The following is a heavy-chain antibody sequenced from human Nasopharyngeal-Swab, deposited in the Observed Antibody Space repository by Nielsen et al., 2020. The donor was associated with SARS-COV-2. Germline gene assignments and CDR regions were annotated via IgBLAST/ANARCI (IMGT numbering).Heavy chain of an antibody. Sequence: GESLKISCAASGFTFSSYAMKWVRQAPGKGLEWVSHIGGSGDSTYYADSVKGRFTISRDNSKNTLFLQMNSLGAEDTALYYCARYGSSSNYYYGMDVWGQGTTVTVFS. CDR1: GFTFSSYA. V-gene: IGHV3-23*01. J-gene: IGHJ6*02. CDR2: IGGSGDST. D-gene: IGHD6-13*01. CDR3: ARYGSSSNYYYGMDV.